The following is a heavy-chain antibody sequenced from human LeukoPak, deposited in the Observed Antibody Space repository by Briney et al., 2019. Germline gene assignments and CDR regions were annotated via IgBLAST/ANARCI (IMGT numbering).Heavy chain of an antibody. D-gene: IGHD3-3*01. CDR2: ISAYNGNT. Sequence: ASVKVSCKASGYTFTSYGISWVRQAPGQGLEWMGWISAYNGNTNYAQKLQGRVTMTTDRSTSTAYMELRSLRSDDTAVYYCARDYDFWSGYLGGYWGQGTLVTVSS. CDR3: ARDYDFWSGYLGGY. J-gene: IGHJ4*02. V-gene: IGHV1-18*01. CDR1: GYTFTSYG.